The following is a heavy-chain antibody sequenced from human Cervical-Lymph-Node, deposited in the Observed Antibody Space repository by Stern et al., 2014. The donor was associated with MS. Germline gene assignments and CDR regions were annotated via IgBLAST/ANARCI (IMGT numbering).Heavy chain of an antibody. CDR1: GGTFRNFA. CDR2: IIPVFGTP. J-gene: IGHJ6*02. Sequence: VQLVESGSEATKPGSSVNVTCKASGGTFRNFAVNWVRQAPGQGLEWVGGIIPVFGTPTYAQKLQGRLTIISDETTNTVYMELSSLTTDDTATYFCASAHPATRRGYKGMNVWGQGTTIAVSS. D-gene: IGHD2-2*01. CDR3: ASAHPATRRGYKGMNV. V-gene: IGHV1-69*01.